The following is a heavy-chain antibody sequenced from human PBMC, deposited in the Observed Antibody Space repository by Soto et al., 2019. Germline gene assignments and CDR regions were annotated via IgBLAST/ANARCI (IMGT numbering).Heavy chain of an antibody. V-gene: IGHV3-7*02. Sequence: GGSLRLSCAASGLTFSSYWMSWVRQAPGKGLEWVANIKQDGSEKHYVDSVKGRFTIFRDNAKNFLYLQMNSLSADDTAVYFCATISSPYDYWGQGTLVTVSS. CDR2: IKQDGSEK. CDR1: GLTFSSYW. CDR3: ATISSPYDY. D-gene: IGHD2-15*01. J-gene: IGHJ4*02.